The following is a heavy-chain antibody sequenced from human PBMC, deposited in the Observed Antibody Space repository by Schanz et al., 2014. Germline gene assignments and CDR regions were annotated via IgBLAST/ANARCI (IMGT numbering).Heavy chain of an antibody. V-gene: IGHV3-33*01. D-gene: IGHD7-27*01. CDR2: ISYDGSFK. CDR3: ARELPGVVAFDF. Sequence: VQLVESGGGLVQPGGSLRLSCAASGFNFGSHGMHWVRQAPGKGLEWVAVISYDGSFKNYADSVRGRITMSRDNSKNTMYLQINNLRADDTAVYYCARELPGVVAFDFWGQGTMXTVSS. CDR1: GFNFGSHG. J-gene: IGHJ3*01.